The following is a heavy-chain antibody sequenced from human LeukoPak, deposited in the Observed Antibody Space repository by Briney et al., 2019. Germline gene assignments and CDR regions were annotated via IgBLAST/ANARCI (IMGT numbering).Heavy chain of an antibody. CDR1: GYTFTSYG. D-gene: IGHD2-2*03. CDR2: ISAYNGNT. Sequence: ASVKASCKASGYTFTSYGISWVRQAPGQGLEWMGWISAYNGNTNYAQKLQGRVTMTTDTSTSTAYMELRSLRSDDTAVYYCARDLGIVVVPANYYYYGMDVWGQGTTVTVSS. J-gene: IGHJ6*02. CDR3: ARDLGIVVVPANYYYYGMDV. V-gene: IGHV1-18*01.